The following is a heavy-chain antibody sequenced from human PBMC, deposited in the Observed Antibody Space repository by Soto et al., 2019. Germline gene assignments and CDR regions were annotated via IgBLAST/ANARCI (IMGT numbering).Heavy chain of an antibody. CDR2: IIPIFDAT. V-gene: IGHV1-69*01. D-gene: IGHD3-10*01. CDR1: GGTFSRHS. Sequence: QVQMVQSGAEVKKPGSSARVSCKVSGGTFSRHSISWVRQAPGQGLEWMGGIIPIFDATQYAQKFQGRLTITADESTTTFHMDLSGLRPEDTAIYYCARDLTSDRGSWGPGALVTVS. CDR3: ARDLTSDRGS. J-gene: IGHJ4*02.